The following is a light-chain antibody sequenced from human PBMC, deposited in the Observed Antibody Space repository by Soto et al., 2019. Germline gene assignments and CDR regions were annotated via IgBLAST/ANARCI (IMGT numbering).Light chain of an antibody. J-gene: IGKJ2*01. CDR2: GAS. V-gene: IGKV3-20*01. CDR3: QQYGSSLYT. CDR1: QSVSRNS. Sequence: EIVLTQSPGTLSLSPGERATLSCRASQSVSRNSLAWYQQKPGQAPRLLIYGASSKATGIPDRFSGSGSGTDFTLTISRLEPEDFAVFYCQQYGSSLYTFGQGTKLEIK.